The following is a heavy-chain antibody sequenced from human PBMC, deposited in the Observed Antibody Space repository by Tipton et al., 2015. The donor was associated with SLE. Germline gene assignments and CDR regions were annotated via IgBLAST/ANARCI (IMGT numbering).Heavy chain of an antibody. CDR1: GASISSSGYY. D-gene: IGHD5-24*01. Sequence: TLSLTCSVSGASISSSGYYWGWIRQPPGKGLEWIGYIYYSGSTNDNPSLKSRVTISVDTSKNQFSLKLSSVTAADTAVYYCAGVEMATTRRGGRDAFDIWGQGTMVTVSS. CDR2: IYYSGST. V-gene: IGHV4-61*05. J-gene: IGHJ3*02. CDR3: AGVEMATTRRGGRDAFDI.